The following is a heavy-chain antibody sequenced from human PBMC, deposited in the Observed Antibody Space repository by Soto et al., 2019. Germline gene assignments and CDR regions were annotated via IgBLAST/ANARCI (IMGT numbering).Heavy chain of an antibody. D-gene: IGHD3-9*01. CDR3: ARDVLRYFDSP. V-gene: IGHV3-21*01. J-gene: IGHJ5*02. CDR1: GFTFSSYS. Sequence: GGSLRLSCAASGFTFSSYSMNWVRQAPGKGLEWVSSISSSSSYIYYADPVKGRFTISRDNAKNSLYLQMNSLRAEDTAVYYCARDVLRYFDSPWGQGTLVTVSS. CDR2: ISSSSSYI.